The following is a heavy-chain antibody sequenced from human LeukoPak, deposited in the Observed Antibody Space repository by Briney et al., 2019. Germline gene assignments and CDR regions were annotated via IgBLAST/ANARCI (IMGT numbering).Heavy chain of an antibody. CDR2: LGHEGTNK. CDR1: GFTFSSFG. D-gene: IGHD1-1*01. Sequence: GGSLRLSCAASGFTFSSFGTHWVRQAPGKGLAWVAFLGHEGTNKYYAESVKGRFTISRDDSKNTLFLQMDSLRPEDTAVYYCAKDGHWTFDYWGQGTLVTVSS. V-gene: IGHV3-30*02. J-gene: IGHJ4*02. CDR3: AKDGHWTFDY.